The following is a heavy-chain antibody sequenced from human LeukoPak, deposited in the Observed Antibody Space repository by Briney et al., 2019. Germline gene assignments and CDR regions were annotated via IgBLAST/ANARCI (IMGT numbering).Heavy chain of an antibody. Sequence: ASVKVSCKASGYTFTSYGISWVRQAPGQGLERMGWISAYNGNTNYAQKLQGRVTMTTDTSTSTAYMELRSLRSDDTAVYYCARSGSIAAAAGMDVWGQGTTVTVSS. V-gene: IGHV1-18*01. CDR2: ISAYNGNT. J-gene: IGHJ6*02. D-gene: IGHD6-13*01. CDR3: ARSGSIAAAAGMDV. CDR1: GYTFTSYG.